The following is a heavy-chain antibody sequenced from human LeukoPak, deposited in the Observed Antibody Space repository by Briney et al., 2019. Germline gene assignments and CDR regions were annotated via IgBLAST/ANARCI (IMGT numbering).Heavy chain of an antibody. D-gene: IGHD6-19*01. V-gene: IGHV1-18*01. J-gene: IGHJ4*02. CDR1: GYTFTSYG. CDR2: ISAYNGNT. Sequence: ASVKVSCKASGYTFTSYGISWVRQAPGQGLEWMGWISAYNGNTTYAQKLQGRVTMTTDTSTSTAYMELRSLRSDDTAVYYCARAEGALAGDLHFDYWGQGTLVTVSS. CDR3: ARAEGALAGDLHFDY.